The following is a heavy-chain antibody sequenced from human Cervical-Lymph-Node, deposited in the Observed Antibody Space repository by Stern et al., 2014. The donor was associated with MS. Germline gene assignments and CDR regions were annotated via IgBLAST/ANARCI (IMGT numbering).Heavy chain of an antibody. V-gene: IGHV3-9*01. CDR1: GFTFDGYA. CDR2: ISWDSGRI. Sequence: EVQLVESGGGLVQPGRSLRVSCAVSGFTFDGYAMHWVRQVPGKGLEWVSGISWDSGRIAYADSVKGRFTIARANAKNSLLLQMNSLKPEDTALYYCARSRSDTLVDYYGIDVWGQGTTVTVSS. J-gene: IGHJ6*02. D-gene: IGHD2-15*01. CDR3: ARSRSDTLVDYYGIDV.